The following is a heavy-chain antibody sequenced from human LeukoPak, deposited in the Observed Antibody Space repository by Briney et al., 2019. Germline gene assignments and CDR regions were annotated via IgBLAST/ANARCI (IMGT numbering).Heavy chain of an antibody. CDR3: ARGRYNWNCDY. Sequence: PSETLSHTCTVSGGSISSSSYYWGWIRPPPGKGLEWIGSIYYSGSTYYNPSLKSRVTISVDTSKNQFSLKLSSVTAADTAVYYCARGRYNWNCDYWGQGTLVTVSS. CDR2: IYYSGST. V-gene: IGHV4-39*01. CDR1: GGSISSSSYY. J-gene: IGHJ4*02. D-gene: IGHD1-20*01.